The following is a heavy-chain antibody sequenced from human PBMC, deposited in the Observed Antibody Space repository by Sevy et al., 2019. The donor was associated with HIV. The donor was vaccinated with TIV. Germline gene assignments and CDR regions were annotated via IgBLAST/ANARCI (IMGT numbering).Heavy chain of an antibody. D-gene: IGHD3-10*01. Sequence: GGSLRLSCAASGFTFSSYGMHWVRQAPGKGLEWVAVISYDGSNKYYADSVKGRFTISRDNSKNTLYLQMNSLRAEDRAVYDYARTDYYYGSWSNPDYWGQGTLVTVSS. CDR2: ISYDGSNK. J-gene: IGHJ4*02. V-gene: IGHV3-30*03. CDR3: ARTDYYYGSWSNPDY. CDR1: GFTFSSYG.